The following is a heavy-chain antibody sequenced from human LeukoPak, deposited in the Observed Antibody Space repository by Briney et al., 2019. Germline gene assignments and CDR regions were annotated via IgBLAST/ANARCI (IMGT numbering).Heavy chain of an antibody. D-gene: IGHD3-10*01. V-gene: IGHV1-69*06. CDR1: GGTFSSYA. CDR3: ARGPADHFVPGIYYAYFPY. Sequence: ASVKVSCKASGGTFSSYAISWVRQAPGQGLEWMGGIIPIFGTANYAQKFQGRVTITADKSTSTAYMELGSLRSEDTAVYYCARGPADHFVPGIYYAYFPYWAKAT. CDR2: IIPIFGTA. J-gene: IGHJ4*02.